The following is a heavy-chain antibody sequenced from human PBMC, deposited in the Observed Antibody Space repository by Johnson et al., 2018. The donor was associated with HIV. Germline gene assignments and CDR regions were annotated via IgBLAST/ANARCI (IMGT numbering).Heavy chain of an antibody. J-gene: IGHJ3*02. V-gene: IGHV3-23*04. Sequence: VQLVESGGGLVQPGRSLRLSCVASGFNFSSYAMSWVRQAPGKGLEWVSVISASGGSTYSVDSVKGRFTISRDNSKNTLYLQMNSLRAEDTAVYYCARFDSGWQWQGLDIWGQGTMVTVSS. CDR2: ISASGGST. CDR3: ARFDSGWQWQGLDI. D-gene: IGHD6-19*01. CDR1: GFNFSSYA.